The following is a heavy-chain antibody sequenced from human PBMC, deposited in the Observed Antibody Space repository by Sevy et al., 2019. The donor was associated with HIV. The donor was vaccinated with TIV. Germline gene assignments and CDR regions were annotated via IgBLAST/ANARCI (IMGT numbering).Heavy chain of an antibody. CDR2: IKQDASER. J-gene: IGHJ4*02. D-gene: IGHD2-2*01. CDR1: GFTFSSYW. V-gene: IGHV3-7*01. CDR3: ARGSFCSSASCYSGGYHY. Sequence: GETLKISCAASGFTFSSYWLNWVRQAPGKGLEWVANIKQDASERYYVDSVKGRFTISRDNAKNSLYLQMNSLRAEDTAVYYCARGSFCSSASCYSGGYHYWGQGTLVTVSS.